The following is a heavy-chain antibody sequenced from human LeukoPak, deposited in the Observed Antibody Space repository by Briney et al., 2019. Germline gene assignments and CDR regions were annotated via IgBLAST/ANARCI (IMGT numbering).Heavy chain of an antibody. Sequence: GGSLRISCAASGFTFSSYGMHWVRQAPGKGLDRVAAIWYDGSNKYYTDSVKGRFTISRDNSKNTLYLQMNSLRAEDTAVYYCARGQYSPDYWGQGTLVTVSS. V-gene: IGHV3-33*01. J-gene: IGHJ4*02. CDR2: IWYDGSNK. CDR3: ARGQYSPDY. CDR1: GFTFSSYG. D-gene: IGHD2-15*01.